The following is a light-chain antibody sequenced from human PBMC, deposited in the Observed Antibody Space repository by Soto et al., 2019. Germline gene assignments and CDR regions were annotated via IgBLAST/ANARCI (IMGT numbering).Light chain of an antibody. V-gene: IGKV3-11*01. CDR2: DAS. CDR3: QLRSIWPSL. Sequence: EIVLTQSPATLSLSPGERATLSCRASQSVNTYLAWYQQKPGQAPRILIYDASKRATGIPARFSGSGSGTDFTLTISSLEPEDFAVYYCQLRSIWPSLFGGGTKVEIK. CDR1: QSVNTY. J-gene: IGKJ4*01.